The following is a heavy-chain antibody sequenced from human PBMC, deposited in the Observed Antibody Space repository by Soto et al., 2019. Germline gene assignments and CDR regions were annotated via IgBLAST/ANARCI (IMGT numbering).Heavy chain of an antibody. D-gene: IGHD3-16*01. CDR3: SSLRGGYTPYYCDY. V-gene: IGHV4-31*03. CDR1: GGSISSGGYY. Sequence: SETLSLTCTVSGGSISSGGYYWSWIRQHPGKGLEWIGYIYYSGSTYYNPSLKSRVTISVDTSKNQFSLKLSSVTAADTAVYYCSSLRGGYTPYYCDYWGQGTLVTVS. J-gene: IGHJ4*02. CDR2: IYYSGST.